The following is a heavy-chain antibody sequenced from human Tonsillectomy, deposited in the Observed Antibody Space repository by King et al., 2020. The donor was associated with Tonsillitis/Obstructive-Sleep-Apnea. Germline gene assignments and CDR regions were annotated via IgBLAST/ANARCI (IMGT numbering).Heavy chain of an antibody. CDR3: ARGPLRIPIFGVVMDV. J-gene: IGHJ6*04. CDR1: GFTFSDHY. CDR2: TGNKANSYSI. Sequence: VQLVESGGGLVQPGGSLRLSCVASGFTFSDHYMDWVRQAPGKGLEWVGRTGNKANSYSIEYAASVKGRFTISRDDSKNSLYLQMNSLKTEDTAVYYCARGPLRIPIFGVVMDVWGKGTTVTVSS. D-gene: IGHD3-3*01. V-gene: IGHV3-72*01.